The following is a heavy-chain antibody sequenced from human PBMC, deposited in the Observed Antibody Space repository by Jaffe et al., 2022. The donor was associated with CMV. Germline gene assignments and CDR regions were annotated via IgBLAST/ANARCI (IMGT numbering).Heavy chain of an antibody. J-gene: IGHJ5*02. V-gene: IGHV4-39*01. Sequence: QLQLQEAGPGLVKPSETLSLTCTVSGGSLSSSGSYWGWIRQPPGKGLEWIGTISYSGGTYYTLSLKSRVTISADTSKNQFSLKLSSVTAADTAVYYCARHLRTYGQGWFDPWGQGTPVTVSS. D-gene: IGHD3-10*01. CDR3: ARHLRTYGQGWFDP. CDR1: GGSLSSSGSY. CDR2: ISYSGGT.